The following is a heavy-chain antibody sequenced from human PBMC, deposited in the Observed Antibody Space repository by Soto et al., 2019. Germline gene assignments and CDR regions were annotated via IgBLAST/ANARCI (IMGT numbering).Heavy chain of an antibody. CDR2: ISGSGSTI. CDR3: AKVFYYYDSSGYYYFDY. D-gene: IGHD3-22*01. V-gene: IGHV3-23*01. Sequence: PGGSLRLCCAASGFTFSSYAVSWVRQAPGKGPEWISSISGSGSTIYYADSVKGRFTISRDNSKNTLYLQMSSLRAEDTAVYYCAKVFYYYDSSGYYYFDYWGQGTLVTVS. J-gene: IGHJ4*02. CDR1: GFTFSSYA.